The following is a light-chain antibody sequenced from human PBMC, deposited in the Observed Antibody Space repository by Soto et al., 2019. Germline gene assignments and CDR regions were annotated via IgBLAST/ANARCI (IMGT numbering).Light chain of an antibody. CDR1: QGVSSN. CDR2: AAS. CDR3: QQYNNWPPWT. Sequence: EMVMTQSPVTLSVSPGERATLSCRASQGVSSNLAWYQQKPGQAPRLLIYAASTRATGIPARFSGSGSGTEFTLTISSLQSADFAVYYCQQYNNWPPWTFGQGTKVEI. V-gene: IGKV3-15*01. J-gene: IGKJ1*01.